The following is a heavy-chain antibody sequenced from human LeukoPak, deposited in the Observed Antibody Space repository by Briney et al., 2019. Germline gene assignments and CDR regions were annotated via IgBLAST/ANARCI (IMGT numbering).Heavy chain of an antibody. Sequence: SETLSLTCTVPGGSITSSSYYWGSIRQPPGKGLEWIGSIYYSGSTYYNPSLKSRVTISVDTSKNQFSLKLSSVTAADTAVYYCARQYRYGTCDYWGQGTLVTVSS. V-gene: IGHV4-39*01. J-gene: IGHJ4*02. CDR3: ARQYRYGTCDY. CDR1: GGSITSSSYY. D-gene: IGHD4-17*01. CDR2: IYYSGST.